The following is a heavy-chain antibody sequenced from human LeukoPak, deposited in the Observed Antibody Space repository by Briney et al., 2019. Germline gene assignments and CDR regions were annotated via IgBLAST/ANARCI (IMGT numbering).Heavy chain of an antibody. D-gene: IGHD3-22*01. J-gene: IGHJ4*02. Sequence: GGSLKISCQGSGSPFTSYWIGWVRQMPGKGLGWMGIIYPGDSDTRYSPSFQGQVTISADKSISTAYLQWSSLKASDTAMYYCARHSGGYYDYWGQGTLVTVSS. CDR2: IYPGDSDT. CDR3: ARHSGGYYDY. CDR1: GSPFTSYW. V-gene: IGHV5-51*01.